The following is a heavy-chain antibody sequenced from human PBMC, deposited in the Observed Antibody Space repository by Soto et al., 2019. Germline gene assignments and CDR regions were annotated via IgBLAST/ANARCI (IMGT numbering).Heavy chain of an antibody. CDR1: GVSLSTNGVS. V-gene: IGHV2-5*02. CDR2: IYWDDDK. Sequence: QITLKESGPTLVKPTQPLTLTSTFSGVSLSTNGVSVGWIRQPPGKALECLALIYWDDDKRCSPSLKSRLIITKDTSKNRVVLVMTNMDPFDTATYYCTRSILVVPTTRNAFDLWGQGTMVTVSS. D-gene: IGHD2-2*01. J-gene: IGHJ3*01. CDR3: TRSILVVPTTRNAFDL.